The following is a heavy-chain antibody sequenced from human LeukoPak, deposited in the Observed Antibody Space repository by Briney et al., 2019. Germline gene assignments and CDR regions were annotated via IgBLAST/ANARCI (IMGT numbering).Heavy chain of an antibody. J-gene: IGHJ4*02. Sequence: PSETLSLTCTVSGGSISSGSYYWSWIRQPAGKGLEWIGRIYTSGSTNYNPSLKSRVTISVDTSKNQFSLKLSSVTAADTAVYYCARVVVKGVSGYYFDYWGQGTLVTVSS. CDR1: GGSISSGSYY. CDR2: IYTSGST. CDR3: ARVVVKGVSGYYFDY. V-gene: IGHV4-61*02. D-gene: IGHD3-10*01.